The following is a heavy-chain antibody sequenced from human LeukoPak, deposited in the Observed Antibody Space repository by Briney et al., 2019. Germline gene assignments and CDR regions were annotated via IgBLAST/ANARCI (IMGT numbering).Heavy chain of an antibody. CDR2: IYSSGAT. Sequence: PSETLSLICTVSGGSITTYNWIWIRQTPGQALEWIGHIYSSGATKYNPSLKSRATILLDTSKNQLSLKLSSVSAADTAVYYCARRTPGPQLDEYVAYFFDHWGQGTQVTDSS. J-gene: IGHJ4*02. V-gene: IGHV4-4*09. D-gene: IGHD2-2*01. CDR3: ARRTPGPQLDEYVAYFFDH. CDR1: GGSITTYN.